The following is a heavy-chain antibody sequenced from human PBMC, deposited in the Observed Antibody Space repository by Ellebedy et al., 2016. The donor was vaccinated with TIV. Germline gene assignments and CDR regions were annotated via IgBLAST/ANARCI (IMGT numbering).Heavy chain of an antibody. D-gene: IGHD4-17*01. CDR3: AVTVSTWEC. CDR1: GFIFSDYY. Sequence: GGSLRLXXEASGFIFSDYYMSWIRQAPGKGLEWISYISESGHFVYHADSVKGRFTISRDNAKNSLYLQMNGLRAEDTAVYYCAVTVSTWECWGQGTLVTVSS. CDR2: ISESGHFV. V-gene: IGHV3-11*04. J-gene: IGHJ4*02.